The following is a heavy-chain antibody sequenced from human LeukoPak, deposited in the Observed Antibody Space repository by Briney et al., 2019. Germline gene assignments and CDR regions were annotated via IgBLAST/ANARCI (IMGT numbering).Heavy chain of an antibody. CDR3: AAFPRSSIRGVTMEPIDY. CDR2: IGGSGDTT. V-gene: IGHV3-23*01. D-gene: IGHD3-10*01. Sequence: PGGSLRLSCAASGFTFSSYATSWVRQAPGKGLEWVSGIGGSGDTTYYTDSVKGRFTISRDYSKNTLHLQMNSLRVEDTAVYYCAAFPRSSIRGVTMEPIDYWGLGTLVTV. J-gene: IGHJ4*02. CDR1: GFTFSSYA.